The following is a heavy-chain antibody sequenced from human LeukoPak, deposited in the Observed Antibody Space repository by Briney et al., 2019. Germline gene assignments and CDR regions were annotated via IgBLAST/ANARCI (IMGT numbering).Heavy chain of an antibody. CDR3: ARDYYDSSGYSWNSDYFDY. J-gene: IGHJ4*02. V-gene: IGHV3-7*01. CDR2: IKQDGSEK. Sequence: GGSLRLSCAASGFTFSSYWTSWVRQAPGKGLEWVANIKQDGSEKYYVDSVKGRFTISRDNAKNSLYLQMNSLRAEDTAVYYCARDYYDSSGYSWNSDYFDYWGQGTLVTVSS. CDR1: GFTFSSYW. D-gene: IGHD3-22*01.